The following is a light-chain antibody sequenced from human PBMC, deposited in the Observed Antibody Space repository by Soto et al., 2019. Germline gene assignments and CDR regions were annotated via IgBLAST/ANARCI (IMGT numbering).Light chain of an antibody. V-gene: IGKV1-39*01. Sequence: DIQMTQSPSSLSASVGDRVTITCRASQTIYNYLNWYQQKPGKAPRLLIYGASTLRSGVPSRIIGSGSGTDFTLTISSLQPEDFATYYCQQSYSTPQTFGQGTRLEIK. CDR2: GAS. J-gene: IGKJ5*01. CDR1: QTIYNY. CDR3: QQSYSTPQT.